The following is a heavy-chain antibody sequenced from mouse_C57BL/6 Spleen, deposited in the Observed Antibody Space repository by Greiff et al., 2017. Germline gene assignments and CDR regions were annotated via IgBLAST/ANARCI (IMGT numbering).Heavy chain of an antibody. Sequence: VKLQESGAELVRPGASVKLSCKASGYTFTDYYINWVKQRPGQGLEWIARIYPGSGNTYYNEKFKGKATLTAEKSSSTAYMQRSSLTSEDSAVYFCARGGGYYFDYWGQGTTLTVSS. CDR1: GYTFTDYY. CDR2: IYPGSGNT. J-gene: IGHJ2*01. CDR3: ARGGGYYFDY. D-gene: IGHD1-1*02. V-gene: IGHV1-76*01.